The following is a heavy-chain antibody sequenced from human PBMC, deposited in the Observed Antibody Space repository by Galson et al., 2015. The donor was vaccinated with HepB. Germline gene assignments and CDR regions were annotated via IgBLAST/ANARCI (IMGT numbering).Heavy chain of an antibody. CDR3: ARGVSRGYCSSTSCYGSEHFDY. J-gene: IGHJ4*02. D-gene: IGHD2-2*01. Sequence: SVKVSCKASGYTFTSYGISWVRQAPGQGLEWMGWISAYNGNTNYAQKLQGRVTMTTDTSTSTAYMELRSLRSDDTAVYYCARGVSRGYCSSTSCYGSEHFDYWGQGTLVTVSS. V-gene: IGHV1-18*04. CDR2: ISAYNGNT. CDR1: GYTFTSYG.